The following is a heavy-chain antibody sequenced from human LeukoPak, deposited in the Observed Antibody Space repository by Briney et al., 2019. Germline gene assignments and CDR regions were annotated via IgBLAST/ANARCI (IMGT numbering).Heavy chain of an antibody. D-gene: IGHD3-10*01. Sequence: SVKVSCKASGDTSGSYAMNWVRQAPGQGLEWVARIIPLLGITNRAQNLQGRVTVNADTSTNTVYLELSSLRPDDTAVYYCARGTFDPTGLDSWGQGTLVTVSS. CDR2: IIPLLGIT. V-gene: IGHV1-69*04. J-gene: IGHJ4*02. CDR3: ARGTFDPTGLDS. CDR1: GDTSGSYA.